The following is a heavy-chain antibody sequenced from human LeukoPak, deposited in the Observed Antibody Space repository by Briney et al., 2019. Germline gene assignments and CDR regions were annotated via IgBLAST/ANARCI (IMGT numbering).Heavy chain of an antibody. D-gene: IGHD3-3*01. J-gene: IGHJ4*02. CDR3: ARRLHDFWSFDY. V-gene: IGHV5-51*01. CDR2: IYPGDSDT. Sequence: GESLKISCKSSGYSFTSYWIGWVRQMPGKGLEWMGIIYPGDSDTRYSPSFQGQVTISADKSISTAYLQWSGLKASDTAIYYCARRLHDFWSFDYWGQGTLVTVSS. CDR1: GYSFTSYW.